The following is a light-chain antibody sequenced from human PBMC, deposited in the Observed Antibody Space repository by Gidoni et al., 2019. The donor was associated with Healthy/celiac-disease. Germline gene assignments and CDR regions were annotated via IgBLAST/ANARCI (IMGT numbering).Light chain of an antibody. CDR2: AAS. J-gene: IGKJ4*01. V-gene: IGKV1-9*01. CDR1: QGISSY. Sequence: IQLTQSPSFLSASVGDRVTITCRATQGISSYLAWYQQKPGKAPKLLIYAASTLQSGVPSRFSGSGSGTEFTLTISSLQPEDFATYDCQQLNSYPLLTFGGGTKVEIK. CDR3: QQLNSYPLLT.